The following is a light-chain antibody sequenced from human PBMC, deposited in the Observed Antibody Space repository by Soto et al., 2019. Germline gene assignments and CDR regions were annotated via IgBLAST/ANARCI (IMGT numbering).Light chain of an antibody. CDR1: SGHSTYT. CDR2: IERSGSY. CDR3: ETWDSNTHTV. V-gene: IGLV4-60*03. Sequence: QLVLTQSSSASASLGSSVKLTCTLSSGHSTYTIAWHQQQPGKAPRYLMKIERSGSYNKGSGVPDRFSGSSSGADRYLTISNLQSEDEADYYCETWDSNTHTVFGGGTQRTVL. J-gene: IGLJ7*01.